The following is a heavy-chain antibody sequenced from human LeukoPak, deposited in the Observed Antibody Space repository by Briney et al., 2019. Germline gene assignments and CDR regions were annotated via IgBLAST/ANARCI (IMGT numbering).Heavy chain of an antibody. CDR3: AREGQWLPDWFDP. J-gene: IGHJ5*02. CDR1: GGSISGYY. CDR2: IHYSGST. D-gene: IGHD6-19*01. V-gene: IGHV4-59*01. Sequence: SETLSLTCTVSGGSISGYYWSWIRQPPGQGLEWIGYIHYSGSTDYNPCLKGRVTISLDMSKNQFSLKINSMTAADTAVYYCAREGQWLPDWFDPWGQGTLVTVSS.